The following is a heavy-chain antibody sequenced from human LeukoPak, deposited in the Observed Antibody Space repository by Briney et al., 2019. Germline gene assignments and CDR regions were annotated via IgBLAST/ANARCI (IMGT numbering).Heavy chain of an antibody. D-gene: IGHD6-19*01. CDR3: AREAFYSSGWYSLFGY. CDR2: ISGSAGRT. J-gene: IGHJ4*02. V-gene: IGHV3-23*01. Sequence: PGGSLRLSCTTSGFTFSDYGMSWVRQAPGKGLEWVSGISGSAGRTYYADSEKGRITISRDKSKSTLFLQMNSLRAEDTAVYYCAREAFYSSGWYSLFGYWGQGTLVTVSS. CDR1: GFTFSDYG.